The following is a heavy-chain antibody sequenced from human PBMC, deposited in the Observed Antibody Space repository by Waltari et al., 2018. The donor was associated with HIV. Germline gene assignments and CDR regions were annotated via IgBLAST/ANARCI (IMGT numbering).Heavy chain of an antibody. J-gene: IGHJ4*02. CDR2: ICGSGGRT. CDR3: AKDHLLNPTGIDY. Sequence: EVQLLESGGGLVQPGGSLRLSCAASGFTFSSYAMSWVRKAPGKGRGWGSAICGSGGRTYYADSLKGRFTISRDNSKNTRYLQMNSLRAEDTAVYYCAKDHLLNPTGIDYWGQGTLVTVSS. CDR1: GFTFSSYA. V-gene: IGHV3-23*01.